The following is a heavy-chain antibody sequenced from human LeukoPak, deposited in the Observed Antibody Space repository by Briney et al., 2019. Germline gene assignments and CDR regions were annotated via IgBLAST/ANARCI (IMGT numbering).Heavy chain of an antibody. CDR2: IYSGGST. D-gene: IGHD7-27*01. CDR3: ARVVSGDRGDY. Sequence: TGGSLRLSCAASGFTVSSNYMSWVRQDPGKGLEWVSVIYSGGSTYYADSVKGRFTISRDNSKNTLYLQMNSLRAEDTAVYYCARVVSGDRGDYWGQGTLVTVSS. V-gene: IGHV3-66*01. J-gene: IGHJ4*01. CDR1: GFTVSSNY.